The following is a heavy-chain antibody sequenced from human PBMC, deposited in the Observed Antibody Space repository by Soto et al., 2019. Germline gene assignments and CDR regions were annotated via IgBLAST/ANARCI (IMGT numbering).Heavy chain of an antibody. V-gene: IGHV3-53*01. CDR1: GFTVSGNY. J-gene: IGHJ5*02. CDR2: IFSGDNT. Sequence: EVQLVESGGGLIHPGGSLRLSCAASGFTVSGNYITWVRQAPGKGLEWVSVIFSGDNTYYSDSVKGRFTNSRDNSKNTVYLQMNRLRGDDTAVYFCATGLTLPVRPSFDTWGQGTLLTVSS. CDR3: ATGLTLPVRPSFDT. D-gene: IGHD2-21*02.